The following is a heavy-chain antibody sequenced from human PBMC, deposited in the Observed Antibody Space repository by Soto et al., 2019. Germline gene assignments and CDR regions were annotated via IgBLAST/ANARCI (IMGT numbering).Heavy chain of an antibody. V-gene: IGHV4-59*01. J-gene: IGHJ6*02. CDR1: GGSISSYY. CDR2: IYYSGST. Sequence: PSETLSLTCTVSGGSISSYYWSWIRQPPGKGLEWIGYIYYSGSTNCNPSLKSRVTISVDTSKNQFSLKLSSVTAADTAVYYCARGRDFWSGSCMDVWGQGTTVTVSS. CDR3: ARGRDFWSGSCMDV. D-gene: IGHD3-3*01.